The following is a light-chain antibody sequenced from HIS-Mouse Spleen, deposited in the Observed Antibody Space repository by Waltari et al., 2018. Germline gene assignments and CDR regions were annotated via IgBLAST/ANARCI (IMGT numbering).Light chain of an antibody. Sequence: SYELTQPHSVSVSPGQTARITCSGYALPKKYAYWYQQKSGQAPVLVIYEDSKRPSGIPERFSGSSSGTMATLTISGAQVEDEADYYCYSTDSSGNHRVFGGGTKLTVL. CDR3: YSTDSSGNHRV. V-gene: IGLV3-10*01. J-gene: IGLJ2*01. CDR1: ALPKKY. CDR2: EDS.